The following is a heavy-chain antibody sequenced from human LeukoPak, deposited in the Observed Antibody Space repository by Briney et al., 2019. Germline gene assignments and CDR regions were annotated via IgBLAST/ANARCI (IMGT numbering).Heavy chain of an antibody. CDR1: GFTFSSYA. Sequence: GGSLRLSCAASGFTFSSYAMHWVRQAPGKGLEWVANIRQDGSEKYYVDSVKGRFTISRDNGKNSLYLQMNSLRAEDTAVYYCAKEEGFSVRAPFDYWGQGTPVTVSS. CDR3: AKEEGFSVRAPFDY. J-gene: IGHJ4*02. CDR2: IRQDGSEK. V-gene: IGHV3-7*01. D-gene: IGHD3-10*01.